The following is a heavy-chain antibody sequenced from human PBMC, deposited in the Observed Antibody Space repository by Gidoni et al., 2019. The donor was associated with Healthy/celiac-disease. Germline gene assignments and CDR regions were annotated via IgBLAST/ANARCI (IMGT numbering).Heavy chain of an antibody. J-gene: IGHJ4*02. D-gene: IGHD2-2*01. V-gene: IGHV3-43*01. CDR2: ISWDGGST. CDR3: AKDTARIVVVPAGLGG. CDR1: GFTFADYT. Sequence: EVQLVESGGVVVQPGGSLRLSCAASGFTFADYTMHWVRQAPGKGLEWVSLISWDGGSTYYADSVKGRFTISRDNSKNSLYLQMNSLRTEDTALYYCAKDTARIVVVPAGLGGWGQGTLVTVSS.